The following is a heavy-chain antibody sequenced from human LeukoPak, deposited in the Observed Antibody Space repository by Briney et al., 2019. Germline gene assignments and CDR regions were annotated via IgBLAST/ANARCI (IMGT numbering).Heavy chain of an antibody. CDR2: FDPEDGER. CDR1: GYTLTELS. CDR3: ATKGNYDILTGYFDY. Sequence: AAVTVSCTVSGYTLTELSMHWVRQAPGKGPEWMGGFDPEDGERIYAQKFQGRVTMTEDTSTDTAYMELSSLRSEDTAVYYCATKGNYDILTGYFDYWGQGTLVTVSS. J-gene: IGHJ4*02. D-gene: IGHD3-9*01. V-gene: IGHV1-24*01.